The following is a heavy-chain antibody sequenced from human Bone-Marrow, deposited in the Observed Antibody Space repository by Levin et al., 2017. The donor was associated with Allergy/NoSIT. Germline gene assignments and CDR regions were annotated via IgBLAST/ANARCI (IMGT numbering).Heavy chain of an antibody. Sequence: SCAASGFTFSNAWMSWVRQAPGKGLEWVGRIKSKTDGGTTDYAAPVKGRFTISRDDSKNTLYLQMNSLKTEDTAVYYCTTDIVVVPAGFHAFDIWGQGTMVTVSS. CDR1: GFTFSNAW. J-gene: IGHJ3*02. V-gene: IGHV3-15*01. CDR2: IKSKTDGGTT. D-gene: IGHD2-2*01. CDR3: TTDIVVVPAGFHAFDI.